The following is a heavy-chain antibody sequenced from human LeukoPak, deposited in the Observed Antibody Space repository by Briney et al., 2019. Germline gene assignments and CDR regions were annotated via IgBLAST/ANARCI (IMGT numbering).Heavy chain of an antibody. Sequence: PGGSLRLSCEASGFTFSSYAMSWVRQAPGKGLEWGSAIIGGGGRTYYADSVKGRFIISRDNSKNTLSLQMNSLRAEDTAVYYCAKEYYVLLVYALGGSFDYWGRGTLVTVSS. J-gene: IGHJ4*02. CDR2: IIGGGGRT. D-gene: IGHD2-8*02. V-gene: IGHV3-23*01. CDR3: AKEYYVLLVYALGGSFDY. CDR1: GFTFSSYA.